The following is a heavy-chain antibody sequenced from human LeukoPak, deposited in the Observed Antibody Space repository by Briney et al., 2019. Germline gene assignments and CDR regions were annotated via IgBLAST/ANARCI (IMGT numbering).Heavy chain of an antibody. CDR2: IYHSGST. CDR1: GYSISSGYY. J-gene: IGHJ5*02. CDR3: ARRSVIGTGNWFDP. V-gene: IGHV4-38-2*02. D-gene: IGHD1-7*01. Sequence: SETLSLTCTVSGYSISSGYYWGWIRQPPGKGLEWIGSIYHSGSTYYNPSLKSRVTISVDTSKNQFSLKLSSVTAADTAVYYCARRSVIGTGNWFDPWGQGTLVTVSS.